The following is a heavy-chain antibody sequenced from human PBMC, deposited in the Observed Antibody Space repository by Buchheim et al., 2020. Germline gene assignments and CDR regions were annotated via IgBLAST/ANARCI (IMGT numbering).Heavy chain of an antibody. J-gene: IGHJ4*02. CDR2: MDPGVGST. CDR1: GNTFSSHH. Sequence: QVHLVQSGAEVKKPGASVRVSCKASGNTFSSHHVHWVRQAPGQGLEWLGIMDPGVGSTINAQNFQGRVTMTRDTSTSTGYMELGSLASDDTAVYFCARGADSATFYPTDYWGQGTL. CDR3: ARGADSATFYPTDY. D-gene: IGHD1-26*01. V-gene: IGHV1-46*03.